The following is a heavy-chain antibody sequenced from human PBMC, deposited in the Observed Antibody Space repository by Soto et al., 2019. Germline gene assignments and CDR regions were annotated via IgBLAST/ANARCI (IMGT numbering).Heavy chain of an antibody. CDR3: ARGSDYGDYLKYYFDY. V-gene: IGHV3-7*05. CDR1: GFTFSSYW. D-gene: IGHD4-17*01. J-gene: IGHJ4*02. CDR2: IKQDGSEK. Sequence: GGSLRLSCAASGFTFSSYWMSWVRQAPGKGLEWVANIKQDGSEKYYVDSVKGRFTISRDNAKNSLYLQMNSLRAEDTAVYYCARGSDYGDYLKYYFDYWGQGTLVTVSS.